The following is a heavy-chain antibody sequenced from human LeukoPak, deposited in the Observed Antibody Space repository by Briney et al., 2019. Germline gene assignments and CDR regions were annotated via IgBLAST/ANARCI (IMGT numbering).Heavy chain of an antibody. CDR1: GYTFTSNY. V-gene: IGHV1-46*01. Sequence: ASVKVSCKASGYTFTSNYIHWVRQAPGQGLEWMGMIYPRDGSTSYAQKFQGRVTMTRDTSISTAYMELSRLRSDDTAVYYCATLSEGDYFDYWGQGTLVTVSS. CDR3: ATLSEGDYFDY. D-gene: IGHD3-16*01. CDR2: IYPRDGST. J-gene: IGHJ4*02.